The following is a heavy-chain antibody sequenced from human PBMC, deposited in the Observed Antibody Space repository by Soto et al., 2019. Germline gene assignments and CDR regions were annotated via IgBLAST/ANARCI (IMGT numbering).Heavy chain of an antibody. CDR1: GFTFSSYA. CDR3: ADVYGDSHTFDY. CDR2: ISGSGGST. Sequence: GGSLRLSCAASGFTFSSYAMSWVRQAPGKGLEWVSAISGSGGSTYYADSVKGRFTISRDNSKNTLYLQMNSLRAEDTAVYYCADVYGDSHTFDYWGQGTLVTVSS. D-gene: IGHD4-17*01. J-gene: IGHJ4*02. V-gene: IGHV3-23*01.